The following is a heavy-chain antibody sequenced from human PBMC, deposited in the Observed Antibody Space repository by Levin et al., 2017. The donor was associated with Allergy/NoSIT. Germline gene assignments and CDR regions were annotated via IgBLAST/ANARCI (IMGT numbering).Heavy chain of an antibody. J-gene: IGHJ3*02. D-gene: IGHD3-22*01. CDR2: INPSGGST. CDR3: ARICGKTPYYYDSSGYADAFDI. Sequence: ASVKVSCKASGYTFTSYYMHWVRQAPGQGLEWMGIINPSGGSTSYAQKFQGRVTMTRDTSTSTVYMELSSLRSEDTAVYYCARICGKTPYYYDSSGYADAFDIWGQGTMVTVSS. CDR1: GYTFTSYY. V-gene: IGHV1-46*01.